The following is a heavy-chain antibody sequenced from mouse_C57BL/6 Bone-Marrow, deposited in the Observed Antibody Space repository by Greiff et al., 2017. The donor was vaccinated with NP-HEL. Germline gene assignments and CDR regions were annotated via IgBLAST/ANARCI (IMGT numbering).Heavy chain of an antibody. CDR3: ARRFRIYYGSSFYWYFDV. Sequence: VQLQQPGAELVKPGASVKLSCKASGYTFTSYWMQWVKQRPGQGLEWIGEIDPSDSYTNYNQKFKGKGTLTVDTSSSTAYMQLSSLTSEDSAVYYCARRFRIYYGSSFYWYFDVWGTGTTVTVSS. J-gene: IGHJ1*03. D-gene: IGHD1-1*01. CDR2: IDPSDSYT. V-gene: IGHV1-50*01. CDR1: GYTFTSYW.